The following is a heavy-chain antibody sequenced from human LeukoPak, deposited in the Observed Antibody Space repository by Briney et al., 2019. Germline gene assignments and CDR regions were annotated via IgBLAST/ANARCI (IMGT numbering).Heavy chain of an antibody. CDR1: GYSFTNHY. Sequence: ASVKVSCKASGYSFTNHYIHWVRQAPGQGLEWMGWINPNSGGTNYAQKFQGRVTMTRDTSISTAYMELSRLRSDDTAVYYCARGKRNYYGSGSYEGGPDYWGQGTLVTVSS. J-gene: IGHJ4*02. CDR3: ARGKRNYYGSGSYEGGPDY. CDR2: INPNSGGT. V-gene: IGHV1-2*02. D-gene: IGHD3-10*01.